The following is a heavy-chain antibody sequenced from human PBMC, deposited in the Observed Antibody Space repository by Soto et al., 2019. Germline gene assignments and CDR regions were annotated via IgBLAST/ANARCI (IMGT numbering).Heavy chain of an antibody. CDR3: TRGGDPYKTGH. Sequence: PSETLCLTCTVAGSSISSYYWSLIRQPPGKGLEWIGFIHYSGSTNYNPSLKGRVTMSVDTSKNQFSLKLTSVNTADTAIYYCTRGGDPYKTGHWGQGTLVTVSS. J-gene: IGHJ4*02. CDR2: IHYSGST. V-gene: IGHV4-59*01. D-gene: IGHD2-21*01. CDR1: GSSISSYY.